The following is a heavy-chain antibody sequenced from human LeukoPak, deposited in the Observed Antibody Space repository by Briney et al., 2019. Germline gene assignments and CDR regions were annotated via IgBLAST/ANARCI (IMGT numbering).Heavy chain of an antibody. CDR3: AKRDSSGSYYFDY. Sequence: GGTLRLSCAASGFTFSSYDMSWVRLAPGKGLEWVSTIDSYGAYTYYADSVRGRFTISRDNSKNTLYLQMNSLRAEDTAVFYCAKRDSSGSYYFDYWGQGTLVTVSS. CDR1: GFTFSSYD. D-gene: IGHD3-22*01. J-gene: IGHJ4*02. V-gene: IGHV3-23*01. CDR2: IDSYGAYT.